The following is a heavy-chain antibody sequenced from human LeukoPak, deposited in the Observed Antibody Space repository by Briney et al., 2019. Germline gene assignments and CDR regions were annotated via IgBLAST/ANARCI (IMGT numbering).Heavy chain of an antibody. V-gene: IGHV3-23*01. CDR1: GFTFSSYW. CDR3: AKGWTSGYYYMDV. CDR2: ISGSGGST. J-gene: IGHJ6*03. Sequence: GGSLRLSCAASGFTFSSYWMHWVRQAPGKGLEWVSAISGSGGSTYYADSVKGRFTISRDNSKNTLYLQMNSLRAEDTAVYYCAKGWTSGYYYMDVWGKGTTVTVSS. D-gene: IGHD3/OR15-3a*01.